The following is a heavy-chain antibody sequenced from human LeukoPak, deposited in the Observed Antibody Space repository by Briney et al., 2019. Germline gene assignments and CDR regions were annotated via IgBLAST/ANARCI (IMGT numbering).Heavy chain of an antibody. CDR2: ITGSSGST. CDR3: AKGGYSSGWFCSDFDY. J-gene: IGHJ4*02. V-gene: IGHV3-23*01. D-gene: IGHD6-19*01. Sequence: GGSLRLSCAASRFTFSSYAMTWVRQAPGKGLEWVSVITGSSGSTYYADSVKGRFTISRDNSKNTLYLQMNSLRVEDTAVYYCAKGGYSSGWFCSDFDYWGQGTLVTVSS. CDR1: RFTFSSYA.